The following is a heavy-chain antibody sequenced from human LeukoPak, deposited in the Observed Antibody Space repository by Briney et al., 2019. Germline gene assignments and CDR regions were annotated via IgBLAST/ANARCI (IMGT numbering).Heavy chain of an antibody. Sequence: GGSLRLSCAASGFTFDDYAMHWVRQAPGKGLEWVSGISWNSGSIGYADSVKGRFTISRDNAKNSLYLQMNSLRAEDTALYYCASGSSGWYYFDYWGQGTLVTVSS. CDR3: ASGSSGWYYFDY. J-gene: IGHJ4*02. CDR1: GFTFDDYA. CDR2: ISWNSGSI. D-gene: IGHD6-19*01. V-gene: IGHV3-9*01.